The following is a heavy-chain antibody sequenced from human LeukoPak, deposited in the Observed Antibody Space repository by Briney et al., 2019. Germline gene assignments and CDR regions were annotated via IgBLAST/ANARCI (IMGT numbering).Heavy chain of an antibody. D-gene: IGHD3-9*01. Sequence: ASVKVSCKASGGTFSSYTISWVRQAPGQGLEWMGWISAYNGNTNYAQKLQGRVTMTTDTSTSTAYMELRSLRSDDTAVYYCARGLRYFDWLGDYFDYWGQGTLVTVSS. J-gene: IGHJ4*02. CDR2: ISAYNGNT. CDR1: GGTFSSYT. CDR3: ARGLRYFDWLGDYFDY. V-gene: IGHV1-18*01.